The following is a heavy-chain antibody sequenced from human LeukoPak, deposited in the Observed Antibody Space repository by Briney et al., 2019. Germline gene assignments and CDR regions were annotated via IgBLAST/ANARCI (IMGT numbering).Heavy chain of an antibody. D-gene: IGHD2-15*01. CDR1: GGSISSGDYY. V-gene: IGHV4-61*08. CDR3: ARVRSYYYMDV. Sequence: PSETLSLTCTVSGGSISSGDYYWSWIRQPPGKGLEWIGYIYYSGSTNYNPSLKSRVTISVDTSKNQFSLKLSSVTAADTAVYYCARVRSYYYMDVWGKGTTVTVSS. J-gene: IGHJ6*03. CDR2: IYYSGST.